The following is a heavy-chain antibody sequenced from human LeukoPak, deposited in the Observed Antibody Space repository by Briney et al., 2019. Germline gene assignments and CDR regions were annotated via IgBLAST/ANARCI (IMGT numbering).Heavy chain of an antibody. CDR3: ARGREYDYVWGSYRPRPYYFDY. V-gene: IGHV4-34*01. CDR2: INHSGST. J-gene: IGHJ4*02. CDR1: DGSFSGYY. Sequence: SETLSLPCAVYDGSFSGYYWGWIRQPPAKGLEWIGEINHSGSTNYNPSLKSRVTISVDTSKNQFSLKLSSVTAADTAVYYCARGREYDYVWGSYRPRPYYFDYWGQGTLVTVSS. D-gene: IGHD3-16*02.